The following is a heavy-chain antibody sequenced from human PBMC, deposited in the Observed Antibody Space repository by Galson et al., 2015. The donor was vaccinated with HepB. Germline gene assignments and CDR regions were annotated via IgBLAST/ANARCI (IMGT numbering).Heavy chain of an antibody. D-gene: IGHD3-3*01. CDR2: IYPSTGYA. V-gene: IGHV5-10-1*01. CDR3: VGQYEWQEDY. Sequence: QSGAEVTKPGESLRISCKGSGHIWPSPWISWVRQMPGKGLGWMGRIYPSTGYASYSPSFQGHVTISIEKSNTTAYLQWNSLKSPGTAMYDCVGQYEWQEDYWGQGTLVIRSS. CDR1: GHIWPSPW. J-gene: IGHJ4*02.